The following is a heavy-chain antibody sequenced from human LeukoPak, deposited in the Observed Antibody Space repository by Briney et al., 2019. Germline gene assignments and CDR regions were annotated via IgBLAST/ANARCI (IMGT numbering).Heavy chain of an antibody. Sequence: GGSLKLSCAASGFTFSGSAMHWVRQASGKGLEWVGHIRTKANSYATAYAASVRGRFIISRDDSKNTAYLQMNSLKTEDTAAYYCTRLWSGELTNDSWGQGTLVTVSS. D-gene: IGHD3-10*01. CDR2: IRTKANSYAT. CDR3: TRLWSGELTNDS. J-gene: IGHJ4*02. V-gene: IGHV3-73*01. CDR1: GFTFSGSA.